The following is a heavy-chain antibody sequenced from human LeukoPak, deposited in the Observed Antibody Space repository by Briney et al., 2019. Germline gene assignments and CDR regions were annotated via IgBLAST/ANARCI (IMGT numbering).Heavy chain of an antibody. D-gene: IGHD4-23*01. V-gene: IGHV4-61*01. Sequence: SETLSLTCTVSGGSISSSSYYWSWIRQPPGKGLEWIGYVYYSGTTNYNPSLKSRVIISVDTSKNQFSLKLSPVIAADTAVYYCARVGVDYSGNIIKYYFDYWGQGTLVTVSS. CDR3: ARVGVDYSGNIIKYYFDY. CDR2: VYYSGTT. J-gene: IGHJ4*02. CDR1: GGSISSSSYY.